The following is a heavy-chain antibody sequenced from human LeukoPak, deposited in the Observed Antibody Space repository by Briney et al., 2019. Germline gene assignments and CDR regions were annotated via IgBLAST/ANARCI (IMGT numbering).Heavy chain of an antibody. CDR2: INYSGST. J-gene: IGHJ4*02. V-gene: IGHV4-39*01. CDR3: ARRADSGWHFDY. Sequence: SETLSLTCTVSGGSISSSSNYWGWVRQPPGKWLEWVGLINYSGSTYYNSSLKSRVTISVHTSKNQFSLNLRAVTAADTAVYYCARRADSGWHFDYWGQGTLVTVSP. CDR1: GGSISSSSNY. D-gene: IGHD6-19*01.